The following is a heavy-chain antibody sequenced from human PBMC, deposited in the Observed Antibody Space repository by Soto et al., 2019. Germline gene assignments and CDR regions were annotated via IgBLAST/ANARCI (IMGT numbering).Heavy chain of an antibody. D-gene: IGHD6-25*01. CDR2: ISSYNGDT. Sequence: ASVKVSCKASGYTFTRSGISWVRQAPGQGPEWMGWISSYNGDTNYAQTFQGRVTMTTDTSTSTAYMELRSLRSDDTAVYYCAREGAAPYYYYGMDVWGQGTTVTVSS. CDR1: GYTFTRSG. CDR3: AREGAAPYYYYGMDV. J-gene: IGHJ6*02. V-gene: IGHV1-18*01.